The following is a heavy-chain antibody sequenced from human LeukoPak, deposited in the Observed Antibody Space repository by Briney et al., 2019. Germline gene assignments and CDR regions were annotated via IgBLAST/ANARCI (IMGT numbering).Heavy chain of an antibody. Sequence: SETLSLTCTVSGGSISSYYWSWIRQPAGKGLEWIGRIYTSGSTNYNPSLKSRVTMSVDTSKNQFSLKLSSVTAADTAVYYCARVFSYPLRAPFDPWGQGTLVTVSS. CDR2: IYTSGST. J-gene: IGHJ5*02. V-gene: IGHV4-4*07. CDR3: ARVFSYPLRAPFDP. D-gene: IGHD3-3*01. CDR1: GGSISSYY.